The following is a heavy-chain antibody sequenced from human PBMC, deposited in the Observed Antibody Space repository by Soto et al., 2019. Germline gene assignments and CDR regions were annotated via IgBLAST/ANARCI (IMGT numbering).Heavy chain of an antibody. CDR3: ARLVHSRAWPDY. Sequence: SETLSLTCAVSGDSISSNNWWSWVRQPPGKGLEWIGEISHSGSTNYNPSLKSRVTISVDRSKMQFSLELKSVTAADTAMYYCARLVHSRAWPDYWGQGTRVTVSA. J-gene: IGHJ4*02. D-gene: IGHD6-25*01. V-gene: IGHV4-4*02. CDR1: GDSISSNNW. CDR2: ISHSGST.